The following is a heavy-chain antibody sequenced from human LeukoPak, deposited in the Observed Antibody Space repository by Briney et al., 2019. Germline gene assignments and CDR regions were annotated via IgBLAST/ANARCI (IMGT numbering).Heavy chain of an antibody. CDR2: ISGVTGKP. CDR3: ARDMAEKNVYFGWGGH. V-gene: IGHV1-18*01. Sequence: ASVKVSCKASGYTFSDYGINWVRQAPGQGLEWMGWISGVTGKPNYAQKFQGRLTVTIETSTRTAHMELRSLRSDDTAMYFCARDMAEKNVYFGWGGHWGQGTPVTVSS. D-gene: IGHD3-10*01. J-gene: IGHJ4*02. CDR1: GYTFSDYG.